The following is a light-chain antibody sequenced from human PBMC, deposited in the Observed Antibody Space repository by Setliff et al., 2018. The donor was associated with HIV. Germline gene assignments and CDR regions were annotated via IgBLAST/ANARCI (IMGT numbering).Light chain of an antibody. CDR1: SSDVGSYNL. CDR2: EVN. CDR3: CSYAGSSTYV. J-gene: IGLJ1*01. V-gene: IGLV2-23*02. Sequence: QSVLAQPASVSGSPGQSITISCTGTSSDVGSYNLVSWYHQHPGKAPKLMIYEVNKRPSGVSYRFSGSKSGNTASLTISGLQAEDEADYYCCSYAGSSTYVFGTGTKVTVL.